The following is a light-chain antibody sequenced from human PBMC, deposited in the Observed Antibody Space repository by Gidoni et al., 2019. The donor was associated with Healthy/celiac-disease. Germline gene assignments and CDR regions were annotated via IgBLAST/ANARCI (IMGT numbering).Light chain of an antibody. Sequence: QSALTQPPSASVTPWPRVTTSCSGSSSNSGSNDVYWYQQHPGTAPKPLIYRNNQRPSGVPARFSGSKSGTSASLAISGLRSEDEADYYCAAWDDSLSGPHVVFGGGTKLTVL. CDR3: AAWDDSLSGPHVV. CDR1: SSNSGSND. J-gene: IGLJ2*01. CDR2: RNN. V-gene: IGLV1-47*01.